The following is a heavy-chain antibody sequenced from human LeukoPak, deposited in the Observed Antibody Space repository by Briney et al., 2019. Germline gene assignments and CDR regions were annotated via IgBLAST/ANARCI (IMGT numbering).Heavy chain of an antibody. CDR2: ISGSGGST. Sequence: GGSLRLSCAASGFTFSSYGMHWVRQAPGKGLEWVSAISGSGGSTYYADSLKGRFTISRDSSKNTLYLQMNSLRAEDTAVYYCAKVGGYSHELNPYFDYWGQGTLVTVSS. D-gene: IGHD5-18*01. J-gene: IGHJ4*02. V-gene: IGHV3-23*01. CDR1: GFTFSSYG. CDR3: AKVGGYSHELNPYFDY.